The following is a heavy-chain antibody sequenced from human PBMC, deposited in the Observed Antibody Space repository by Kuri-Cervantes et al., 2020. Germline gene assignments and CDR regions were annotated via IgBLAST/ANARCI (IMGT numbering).Heavy chain of an antibody. CDR1: GGSVSTGSYY. Sequence: GSLRLSCTVSGGSVSTGSYYWNWIRQPPGKGLEWIGYMHDSGFTNYNPSLKSRVTISVDTSKNQFSLKLSSVTAADTAVYYCAAGGIVARYYYYYMDVWGKGTTVTVSS. J-gene: IGHJ6*03. CDR3: AAGGIVARYYYYYMDV. CDR2: MHDSGFT. D-gene: IGHD6-6*01. V-gene: IGHV4-61*01.